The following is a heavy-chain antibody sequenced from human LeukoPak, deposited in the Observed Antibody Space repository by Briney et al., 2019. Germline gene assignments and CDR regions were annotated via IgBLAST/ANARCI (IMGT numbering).Heavy chain of an antibody. D-gene: IGHD4-11*01. CDR3: AIDPPTVTTGREFFDY. J-gene: IGHJ4*02. Sequence: GGSLRLSCAASGFTFSDYYMSWIRQAPGKGLEWVSYISSSGSTIYYADSVKGRFTISRDNAKNSLYLQMNSLRAEDTAVYYCAIDPPTVTTGREFFDYCGQGTLVTVSS. CDR1: GFTFSDYY. CDR2: ISSSGSTI. V-gene: IGHV3-11*01.